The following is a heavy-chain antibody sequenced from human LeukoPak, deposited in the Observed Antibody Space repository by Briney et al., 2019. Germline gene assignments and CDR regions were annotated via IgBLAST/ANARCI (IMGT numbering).Heavy chain of an antibody. CDR3: TRVGYIDEGIDY. J-gene: IGHJ4*02. CDR2: IKQDGSKK. V-gene: IGHV3-7*04. Sequence: GSLRLSCAASGFPFSSYWMTWVRQAPGKGLEGVANIKQDGSKKSYVDSVKGRFTISRDNAKNPLYLQMNSLRAEDTAIYYCTRVGYIDEGIDYWGQGTLVTVSS. D-gene: IGHD5-24*01. CDR1: GFPFSSYW.